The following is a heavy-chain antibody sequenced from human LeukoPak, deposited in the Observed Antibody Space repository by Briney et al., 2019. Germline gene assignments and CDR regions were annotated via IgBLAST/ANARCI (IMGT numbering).Heavy chain of an antibody. V-gene: IGHV4-34*01. CDR2: INHSGST. D-gene: IGHD1-26*01. Sequence: SETLSLTCAVYGGSFSGYYWSWIRQPPGKGLEWIGEINHSGSTNYNPSLKSRVTISVDTSKNQFSLKLSSVTAADTAVYYCARDRGIVAGGWELRDYYMDVWGKGTTVIVSS. J-gene: IGHJ6*03. CDR1: GGSFSGYY. CDR3: ARDRGIVAGGWELRDYYMDV.